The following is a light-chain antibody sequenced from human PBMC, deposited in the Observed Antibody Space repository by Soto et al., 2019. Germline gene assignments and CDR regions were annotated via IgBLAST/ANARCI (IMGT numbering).Light chain of an antibody. J-gene: IGKJ2*01. V-gene: IGKV1-9*01. CDR2: SAS. CDR3: QQHKTYPYT. CDR1: QDINKF. Sequence: IQLTQSPSSLPASVGDRVTLTCRASQDINKFLAWFQQTPGKAPKLLVYSASTLHSGVPSRFSGSGSWTDFSLTISSLQPEDFATYYCQQHKTYPYTFSQGTRLDIK.